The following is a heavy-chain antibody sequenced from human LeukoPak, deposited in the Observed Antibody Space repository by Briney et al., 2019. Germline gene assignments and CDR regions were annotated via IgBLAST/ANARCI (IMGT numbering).Heavy chain of an antibody. V-gene: IGHV3-7*04. CDR2: VKQDGSEK. Sequence: GGSLRLSRAASGFTFSIYWMSWVRQSPGNRLECLANVKQDGSEKFFVDSVKGRFTISRDNAKNSLYLQMNSLRAEDTAVYYCVRDGRGISAAGSPYGMDVWGQGTTVTVSS. CDR3: VRDGRGISAAGSPYGMDV. D-gene: IGHD6-13*01. CDR1: GFTFSIYW. J-gene: IGHJ6*02.